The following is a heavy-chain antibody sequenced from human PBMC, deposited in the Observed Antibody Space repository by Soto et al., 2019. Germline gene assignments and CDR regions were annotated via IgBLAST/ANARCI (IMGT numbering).Heavy chain of an antibody. CDR3: ARKGRVAAAGTADYYYGMDV. D-gene: IGHD6-13*01. J-gene: IGHJ6*02. CDR2: IYPGDSDT. V-gene: IGHV5-51*01. Sequence: RGESLKISCKGSGYSFTSYWIGWVRQMPGKGLEWMGIIYPGDSDTRYSPSFQGQVTISADKSISTAYLQWSSLKASDTAMYYCARKGRVAAAGTADYYYGMDVWGQGTTVTVSS. CDR1: GYSFTSYW.